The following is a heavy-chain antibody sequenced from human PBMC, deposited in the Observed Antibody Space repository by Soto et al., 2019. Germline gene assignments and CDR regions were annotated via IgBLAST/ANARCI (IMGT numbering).Heavy chain of an antibody. J-gene: IGHJ4*02. CDR3: AKELGYDGSGIEI. V-gene: IGHV3-23*01. D-gene: IGHD3-10*01. Sequence: EVQLLESGGGSRQPGGSLRLSCAVSGFIFSNYGMSWVRQAPGKGLEWVSATSGSGDATYYADSVKGRFTISRDNPKNTLYVEMNSLRVEDTAVYYCAKELGYDGSGIEIWGQGTLVTVSP. CDR1: GFIFSNYG. CDR2: TSGSGDAT.